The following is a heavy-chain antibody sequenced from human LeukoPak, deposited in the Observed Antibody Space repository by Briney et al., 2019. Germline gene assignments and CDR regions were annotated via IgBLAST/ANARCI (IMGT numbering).Heavy chain of an antibody. D-gene: IGHD3-10*01. CDR1: GFTYSSYS. CDR2: ISSSSSYI. V-gene: IGHV3-21*01. CDR3: ARVPPDGSGSYYPQIDY. J-gene: IGHJ4*02. Sequence: GGSLRLSCAASGFTYSSYSMNWVRQAPGKGLEWVSSISSSSSYIYYADSVKGRFTTSRDNAKNSLYLQMNSLRAEDTAVYYCARVPPDGSGSYYPQIDYWGQGTLVTVSS.